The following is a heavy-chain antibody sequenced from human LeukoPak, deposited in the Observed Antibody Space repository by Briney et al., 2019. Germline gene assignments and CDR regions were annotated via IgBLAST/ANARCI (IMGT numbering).Heavy chain of an antibody. D-gene: IGHD6-19*01. CDR2: ISAYNGNT. Sequence: ASVKVSCKASGHTFTSYGISWVRQAPGQGLEWMGWISAYNGNTNYAQKLQGRVTMTTDTSTSTAYMELRSLRSDDTAVYYCARDVSSDPHRPFDYWGQGTLVTVSS. CDR1: GHTFTSYG. CDR3: ARDVSSDPHRPFDY. J-gene: IGHJ4*02. V-gene: IGHV1-18*01.